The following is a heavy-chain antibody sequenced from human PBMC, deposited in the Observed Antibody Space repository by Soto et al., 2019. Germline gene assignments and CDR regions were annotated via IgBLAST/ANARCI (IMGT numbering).Heavy chain of an antibody. V-gene: IGHV3-21*01. D-gene: IGHD6-13*01. CDR3: ASTLASYSSSWYSRDYGMDV. Sequence: GGSLRLSCAASGFTFSSYSMNWVRQAPGKGLEWVSSISSSSSYIYYADLVKGRFTISRDNAKNSLYLQMNSLRAEDTAVYYWASTLASYSSSWYSRDYGMDVWGQGTTVTVSS. CDR2: ISSSSSYI. CDR1: GFTFSSYS. J-gene: IGHJ6*02.